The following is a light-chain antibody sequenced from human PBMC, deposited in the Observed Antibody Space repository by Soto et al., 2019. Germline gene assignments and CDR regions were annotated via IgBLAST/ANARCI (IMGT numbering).Light chain of an antibody. Sequence: QSVLTQPASVSGSPGQSITISCTGTSSDVGGYNYVSWYKQTPGKAPKLMIFEVISRPSGVSNRFSGSKSGNTASLTISGLQAEDEADYYCSSYTSSNSLVFGTGTKVTVL. V-gene: IGLV2-14*01. CDR1: SSDVGGYNY. CDR3: SSYTSSNSLV. CDR2: EVI. J-gene: IGLJ1*01.